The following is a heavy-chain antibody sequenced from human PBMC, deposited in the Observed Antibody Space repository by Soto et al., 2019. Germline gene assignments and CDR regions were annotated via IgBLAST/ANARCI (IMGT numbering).Heavy chain of an antibody. Sequence: PGGSLRLSCAASGFTFSSYVVSWVRQAPGKGLEWVSSISDSGDSRYYTDSVKGRFTISRDNSKNTLYLQMNSLRAEDTAVYYCATSGVPDYWGQGTLVTVSS. D-gene: IGHD2-8*01. CDR2: ISDSGDSR. V-gene: IGHV3-23*01. CDR3: ATSGVPDY. J-gene: IGHJ4*02. CDR1: GFTFSSYV.